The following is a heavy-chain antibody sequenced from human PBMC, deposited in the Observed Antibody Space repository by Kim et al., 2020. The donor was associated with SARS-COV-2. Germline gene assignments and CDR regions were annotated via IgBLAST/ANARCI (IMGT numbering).Heavy chain of an antibody. Sequence: GGSLRLSCAASGFTFSSYAMSWVRQAPGKGLEWVSVIYSGGSSTYYADSVKGRFTISRDNSKNTLYLQMNSLRAEDTAVYYCAKDQEYDLGEPLDYWGQGTLVTVSS. CDR3: AKDQEYDLGEPLDY. D-gene: IGHD3-10*01. CDR2: IYSGGSST. J-gene: IGHJ4*02. V-gene: IGHV3-23*03. CDR1: GFTFSSYA.